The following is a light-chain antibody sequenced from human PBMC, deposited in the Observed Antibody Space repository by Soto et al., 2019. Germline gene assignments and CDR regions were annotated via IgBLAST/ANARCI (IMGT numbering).Light chain of an antibody. CDR2: DAS. CDR3: QQSYSRVFT. V-gene: IGKV3-15*01. CDR1: QSISSN. Sequence: ETVMTQSPATLSVSPGERATLSCRASQSISSNLAWFQQKPGQAPRLLIYDASTMATGFPARFSGSGSGTEFTLTISSLQSEDFAVYYCQQSYSRVFTFGPGTKVDF. J-gene: IGKJ3*01.